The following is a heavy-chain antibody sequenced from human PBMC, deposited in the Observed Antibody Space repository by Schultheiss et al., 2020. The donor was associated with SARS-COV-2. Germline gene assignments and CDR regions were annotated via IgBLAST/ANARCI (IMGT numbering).Heavy chain of an antibody. J-gene: IGHJ3*02. Sequence: SETLSLTCTVSGGSISSYYWSWIRQPPGKGLEWIGYIYHSGSTYYNPSLKSRVTISVDTSKNQFSLKLSSVTAADTAVYYCARGGRVVVPAAIRVPSAFDIWGQGTMVTVSS. V-gene: IGHV4-59*12. CDR1: GGSISSYY. D-gene: IGHD2-2*02. CDR2: IYHSGST. CDR3: ARGGRVVVPAAIRVPSAFDI.